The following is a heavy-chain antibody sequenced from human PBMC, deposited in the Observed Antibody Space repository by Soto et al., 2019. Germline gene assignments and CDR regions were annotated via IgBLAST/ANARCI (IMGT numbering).Heavy chain of an antibody. V-gene: IGHV3-20*04. CDR2: INWNGGST. D-gene: IGHD4-17*01. CDR1: GGSFSGYY. CDR3: ARDRPTLTTIHAFDI. J-gene: IGHJ3*02. Sequence: ETLSLTCAVYGGSFSGYYWSWVRQAPGKGLEWVSGINWNGGSTGYADSVKGRFTISRDNAKNSLYLQMNSLRAEDTALYYCARDRPTLTTIHAFDIWGQGTMVTVSS.